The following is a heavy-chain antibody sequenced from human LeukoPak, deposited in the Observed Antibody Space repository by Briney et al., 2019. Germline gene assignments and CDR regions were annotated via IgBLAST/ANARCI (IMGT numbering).Heavy chain of an antibody. CDR1: GFTFSSYG. CDR2: IWYDGSNK. CDR3: ARDWSVKYFDY. Sequence: GGSLRLSCAASGFTFSSYGMHWVRQAPGKGLEGVAVIWYDGSNKYYADSVKGRFTISRDNSKNTLYLQMNSLRAEDTAVYYCARDWSVKYFDYWGQGTLVTVSS. V-gene: IGHV3-33*01. J-gene: IGHJ4*02.